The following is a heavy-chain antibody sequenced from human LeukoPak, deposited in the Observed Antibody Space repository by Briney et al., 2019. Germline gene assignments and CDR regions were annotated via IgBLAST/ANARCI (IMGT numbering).Heavy chain of an antibody. CDR3: ARDATVYYYDSSGSFDP. V-gene: IGHV1-8*01. D-gene: IGHD3-22*01. Sequence: ASVKVSCKASGYTFTSYDINWVRQATGQGLEWMGWMNPNSGNTGYAQKFQGRVTMTRNTSISTAYMELSSLRSEDTAVYYCARDATVYYYDSSGSFDPWGQGTLVTVSS. CDR1: GYTFTSYD. CDR2: MNPNSGNT. J-gene: IGHJ5*02.